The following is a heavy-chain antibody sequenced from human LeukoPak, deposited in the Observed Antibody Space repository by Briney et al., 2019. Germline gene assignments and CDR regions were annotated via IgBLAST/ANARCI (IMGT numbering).Heavy chain of an antibody. Sequence: GGSLRLSCAASGFTFSSYGMHWVRQAPGKGLEWVAVISYDGSNKYYADSVRGRFTISRDNSKNTLYLQMNSLRAEDTAVFYCANWEGGDYGGNRGDYWGQGTLVTVSS. CDR1: GFTFSSYG. CDR2: ISYDGSNK. D-gene: IGHD4-23*01. V-gene: IGHV3-30*18. J-gene: IGHJ4*02. CDR3: ANWEGGDYGGNRGDY.